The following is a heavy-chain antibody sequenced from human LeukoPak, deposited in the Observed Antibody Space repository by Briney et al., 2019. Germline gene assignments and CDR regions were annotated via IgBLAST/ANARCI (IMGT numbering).Heavy chain of an antibody. J-gene: IGHJ4*02. D-gene: IGHD6-13*01. CDR1: GGSISSGSYY. Sequence: SETLSLTCTVSGGSISSGSYYWNWIRQPAGKGLEWIGRIYTSGSTNYNPSLKSRVTISVDTSKNQFSLKLSSVTAADTAVYYCARAHSSSWYGVDYWGQGTLVTVSS. CDR3: ARAHSSSWYGVDY. CDR2: IYTSGST. V-gene: IGHV4-61*02.